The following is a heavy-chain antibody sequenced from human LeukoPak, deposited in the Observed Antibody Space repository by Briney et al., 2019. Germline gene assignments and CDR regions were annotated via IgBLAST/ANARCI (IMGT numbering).Heavy chain of an antibody. D-gene: IGHD4-17*01. V-gene: IGHV3-23*01. CDR2: ISGSGDYS. CDR1: GFTFSNYV. Sequence: PGGSLRLSCAASGFTFSNYVMNQVRQAPGKGLEWVSAISGSGDYSNSADSVKGRFTISRDNSENTLYLQMNSLRAEDTGVYYCAKDFSAGGKYGYGRFDPWGQGTLVTVSS. J-gene: IGHJ5*02. CDR3: AKDFSAGGKYGYGRFDP.